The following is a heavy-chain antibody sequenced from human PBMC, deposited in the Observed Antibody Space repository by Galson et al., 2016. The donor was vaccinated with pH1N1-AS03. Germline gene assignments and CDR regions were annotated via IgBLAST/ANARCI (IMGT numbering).Heavy chain of an antibody. D-gene: IGHD6-13*01. CDR3: ARRISVPGREFEY. J-gene: IGHJ4*02. Sequence: QSGAEVKKPGESLKISCKGSGYSFINYWIVWVRQMPGKGLEWMGIINPGNSDIRYSPSIQGQVTIAADKSMSTAYLQWSSVKASDTAIYYGARRISVPGREFEYWGQGIQVAVSS. CDR1: GYSFINYW. CDR2: INPGNSDI. V-gene: IGHV5-51*01.